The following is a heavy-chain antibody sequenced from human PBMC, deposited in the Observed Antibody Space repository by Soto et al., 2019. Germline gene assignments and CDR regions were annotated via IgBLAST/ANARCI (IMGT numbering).Heavy chain of an antibody. D-gene: IGHD7-27*01. V-gene: IGHV4-39*07. CDR1: GFSIRASSYY. J-gene: IGHJ5*01. CDR3: ARGRYCLTGRCFPNWFDS. Sequence: SETLSLTCTVSGFSIRASSYYWGWIRQPPGKGLEWIGSMYFSGTAYYSPSLKSRVSISVDTSKSQFSLKLTSVTAADTAVYFCARGRYCLTGRCFPNWFDSWGQGALVTVS. CDR2: MYFSGTA.